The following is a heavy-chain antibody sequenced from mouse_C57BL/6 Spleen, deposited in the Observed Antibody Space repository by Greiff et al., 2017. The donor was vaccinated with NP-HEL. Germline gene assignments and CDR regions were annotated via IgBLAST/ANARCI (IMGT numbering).Heavy chain of an antibody. CDR2: IDPSDSYT. V-gene: IGHV1-50*01. D-gene: IGHD3-3*01. Sequence: VQLQQPGAELVKPGASVKLSCKASGYTFTSYWMQWVKQRPGQGLEWIGEIDPSDSYTNYNQKFKGKATLTVDTSSSTAYMQLSSLTSEDSAVYYGARRALDDWGKGTTLTVSS. CDR3: ARRALDD. J-gene: IGHJ2*01. CDR1: GYTFTSYW.